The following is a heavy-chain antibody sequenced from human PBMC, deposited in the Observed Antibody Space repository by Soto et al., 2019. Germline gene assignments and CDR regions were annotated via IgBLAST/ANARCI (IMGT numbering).Heavy chain of an antibody. CDR3: ARLVRGGQYSYGLALGRFFDY. V-gene: IGHV4-34*01. Sequence: SETLSLTCAVYGGSFSGYYWSWIRQPPGKGLEWIGEINHSGSTNYNPSLKSRVTISVDTSKNQFSLKLRSVTAADTAVYYCARLVRGGQYSYGLALGRFFDYWGQGTTVTVSS. CDR1: GGSFSGYY. J-gene: IGHJ4*03. CDR2: INHSGST. D-gene: IGHD5-18*01.